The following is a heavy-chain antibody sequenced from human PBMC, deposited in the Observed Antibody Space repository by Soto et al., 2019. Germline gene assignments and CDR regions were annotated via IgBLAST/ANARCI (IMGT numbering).Heavy chain of an antibody. D-gene: IGHD3-22*01. Sequence: SETLSLTCTVSGGSISSGSYYWSWIRQHPGKGLEWIGYIHSGGSTNYKSSLKSRVTISKDTSKNQFSLNLGSVTAADTAVYYCAREDRNYYDGSGYYQWGQGTLVTVSS. V-gene: IGHV4-31*03. CDR2: IHSGGST. J-gene: IGHJ4*02. CDR3: AREDRNYYDGSGYYQ. CDR1: GGSISSGSYY.